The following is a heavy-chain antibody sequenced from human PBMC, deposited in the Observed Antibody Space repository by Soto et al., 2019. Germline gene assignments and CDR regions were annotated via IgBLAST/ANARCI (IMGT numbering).Heavy chain of an antibody. CDR1: GGAFSSYA. Sequence: SVKVSCKASGGAFSSYAISWVRQAPGQGLEWMGGIIPIFGTANYAQKFQGRVTITADESTSTAYMELSSLRSEDTAVYYCARTRVPITLCRGVTRYYFAYRGRGTLVPVSS. J-gene: IGHJ4*02. V-gene: IGHV1-69*13. CDR2: IIPIFGTA. D-gene: IGHD3-10*01. CDR3: ARTRVPITLCRGVTRYYFAY.